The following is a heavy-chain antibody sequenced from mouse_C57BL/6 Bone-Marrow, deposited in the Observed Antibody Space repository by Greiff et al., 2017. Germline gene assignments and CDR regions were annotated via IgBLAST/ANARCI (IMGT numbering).Heavy chain of an antibody. Sequence: VKLMDSGAELMKPGASVKLSCKATGYTFTGYWIEWVKQRPGHGLEWIGEILPGSGSTNYNEKFKGKATFTADTSSNTAYMQLSSLTTEDSAIYYCARYRYYDYDWFAYWGQGTLVTVTA. CDR3: ARYRYYDYDWFAY. J-gene: IGHJ3*01. CDR2: ILPGSGST. V-gene: IGHV1-9*01. CDR1: GYTFTGYW. D-gene: IGHD2-4*01.